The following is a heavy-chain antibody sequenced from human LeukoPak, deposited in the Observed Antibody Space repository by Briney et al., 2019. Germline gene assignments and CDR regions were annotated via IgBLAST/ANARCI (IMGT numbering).Heavy chain of an antibody. Sequence: SETLSLTCTVSGVSISSHYWSWLRQPPGKGLEWIGYIYYSGSTNYNPSLKSRVTISVDTSKNQFSLKLSSVTAADTAVYYCATGGYSYGYGGYYYYMDVWGKGTTVTVSS. V-gene: IGHV4-59*11. D-gene: IGHD5-18*01. CDR1: GVSISSHY. CDR2: IYYSGST. J-gene: IGHJ6*03. CDR3: ATGGYSYGYGGYYYYMDV.